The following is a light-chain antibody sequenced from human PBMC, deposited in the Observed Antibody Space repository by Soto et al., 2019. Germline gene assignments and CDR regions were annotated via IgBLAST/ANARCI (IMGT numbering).Light chain of an antibody. CDR1: SSDVGGYNY. V-gene: IGLV2-14*03. CDR2: DVS. CDR3: YSYTSSNTYV. Sequence: QSLLTQPASVSGSPGQSITISCTGTSSDVGGYNYVSWYQHHPGKVPQLLIYDVSNRPSGVSNRFSGSKSGNTASLTISGLQAEDEADYYCYSYTSSNTYVFGTGTKVTV. J-gene: IGLJ1*01.